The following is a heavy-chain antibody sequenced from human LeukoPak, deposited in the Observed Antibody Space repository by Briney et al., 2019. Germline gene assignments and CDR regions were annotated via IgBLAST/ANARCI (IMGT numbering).Heavy chain of an antibody. V-gene: IGHV3-53*01. J-gene: IGHJ4*02. Sequence: GGSLRLSCAAAGFTVSSNYMSWVRQAPGKGLEWVSVIYSGGSTYYADSVKGRFTIARDNSKNTLYLQMNSLRAEDTAVYYCARDPYYYGSGSGAYWGQGTLVTVSS. CDR1: GFTVSSNY. CDR3: ARDPYYYGSGSGAY. D-gene: IGHD3-10*01. CDR2: IYSGGST.